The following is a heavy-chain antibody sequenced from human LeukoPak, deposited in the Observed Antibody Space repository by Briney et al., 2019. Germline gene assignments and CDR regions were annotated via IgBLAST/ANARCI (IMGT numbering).Heavy chain of an antibody. V-gene: IGHV1-69*13. D-gene: IGHD3-10*01. J-gene: IGHJ4*02. CDR2: IIPIFGTA. CDR3: ARGRYYYGSGSYNYFFDY. Sequence: SVKVSCKASGGTFSSYAISWMRQAPGQGLEWMGGIIPIFGTANYAQKFQGRVTITADESTSTAYMELSSLRSEDTAVYYCARGRYYYGSGSYNYFFDYWGQGTLVTVSS. CDR1: GGTFSSYA.